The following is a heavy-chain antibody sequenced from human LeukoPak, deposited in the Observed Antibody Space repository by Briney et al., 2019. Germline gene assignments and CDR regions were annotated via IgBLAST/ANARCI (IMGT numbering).Heavy chain of an antibody. CDR1: GGTFSSYA. D-gene: IGHD6-13*01. CDR3: ARGSSGVNWFDP. Sequence: ASVKVSCKASGGTFSSYAISWVRQAPGQGLEWMGWISAYNGNTNYAQKLQGRVTMTTDTSTSTAYMELRSLRSDDTAVYYCARGSSGVNWFDPWGQGTLVTVSS. J-gene: IGHJ5*02. V-gene: IGHV1-18*01. CDR2: ISAYNGNT.